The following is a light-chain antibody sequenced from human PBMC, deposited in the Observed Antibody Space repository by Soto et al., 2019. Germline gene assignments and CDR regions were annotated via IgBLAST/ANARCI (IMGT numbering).Light chain of an antibody. Sequence: IQLTQSPSSLSASVGDRVTVTCRASQGISSYLAWYQQQPGKAPKLLIYAASTLQRGFSSRFSGSGSGKDFTLPISSLQPEDFATYYCQQLNSYPPTFGQGTKLEIK. J-gene: IGKJ2*01. V-gene: IGKV1-9*01. CDR1: QGISSY. CDR2: AAS. CDR3: QQLNSYPPT.